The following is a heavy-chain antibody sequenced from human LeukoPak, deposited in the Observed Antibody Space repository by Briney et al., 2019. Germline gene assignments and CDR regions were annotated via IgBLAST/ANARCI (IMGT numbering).Heavy chain of an antibody. J-gene: IGHJ6*04. D-gene: IGHD3-10*01. Sequence: GGSLRLSCVPSGFSLTNYAMCWVRPAPARGPEWLSSLKGGGEPFYAHSVKGRFTISRDNSKNTLFLQMNSLRAEDTAVYYCAKFNGHPTTNYYMDGWGEGTTVTVSS. CDR1: GFSLTNYA. CDR3: AKFNGHPTTNYYMDG. V-gene: IGHV3-23*01. CDR2: LKGGGEP.